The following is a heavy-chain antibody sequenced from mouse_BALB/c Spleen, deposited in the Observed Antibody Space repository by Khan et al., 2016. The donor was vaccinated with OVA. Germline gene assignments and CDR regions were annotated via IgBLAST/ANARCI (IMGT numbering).Heavy chain of an antibody. CDR3: ARNDGYDVDY. J-gene: IGHJ2*01. CDR2: IDPSNGNT. CDR1: GFNIQDTY. D-gene: IGHD2-2*01. Sequence: VPLKQSGAELGKPGASVKLSCTASGFNIQDTYIHWVKQRPEQGLEWIGRIDPSNGNTKYDPKFQGKATITADTSSNTAYLQLSSLTSEDTAVYYCARNDGYDVDYWGQGTTLTVSS. V-gene: IGHV14-3*02.